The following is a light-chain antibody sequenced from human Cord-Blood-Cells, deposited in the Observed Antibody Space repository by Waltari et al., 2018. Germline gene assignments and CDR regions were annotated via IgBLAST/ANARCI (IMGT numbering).Light chain of an antibody. Sequence: QSALTQPASVSGSPGQSITLSFTGTSSDVGGYNYVSWYQQHPGKAPKLMIYDVSNRPSGVSNRFSGSKSGNTASLTISGLQAEDEADYYCSSYTSSSVVFGGGTKLTVL. J-gene: IGLJ2*01. CDR1: SSDVGGYNY. CDR3: SSYTSSSVV. V-gene: IGLV2-14*01. CDR2: DVS.